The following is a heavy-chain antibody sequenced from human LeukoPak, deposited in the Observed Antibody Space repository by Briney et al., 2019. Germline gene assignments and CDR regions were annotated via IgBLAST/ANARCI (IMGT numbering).Heavy chain of an antibody. CDR2: ISYDGSNK. CDR3: AKVRAFGYSSSWGFDY. Sequence: PGGSPRLSCAASGFTFSSYGMHWVRQAPGKGLEWVAVISYDGSNKYYADSVKGRFTISRDNSKNTLYLQMNSLRAEDTAVYYCAKVRAFGYSSSWGFDYWGQGTLVTVSS. D-gene: IGHD6-13*01. CDR1: GFTFSSYG. V-gene: IGHV3-30*18. J-gene: IGHJ4*02.